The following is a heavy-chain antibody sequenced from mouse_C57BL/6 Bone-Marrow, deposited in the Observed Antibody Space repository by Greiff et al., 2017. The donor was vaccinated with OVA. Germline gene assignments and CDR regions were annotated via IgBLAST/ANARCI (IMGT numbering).Heavy chain of an antibody. CDR1: GFTFSDFY. J-gene: IGHJ1*03. CDR3: ARDARGNYYWYFDV. CDR2: SRNKANDYTT. D-gene: IGHD2-1*01. Sequence: EVKLVESGGGLVQSGRSLRLSCATSGFTFSDFYMEWVRQAPGKGLEWIAASRNKANDYTTEYSASVKGRFIVSRDTSQSILYLQMNALRAEDTAIYYCARDARGNYYWYFDVWGTGTTVTVSS. V-gene: IGHV7-1*01.